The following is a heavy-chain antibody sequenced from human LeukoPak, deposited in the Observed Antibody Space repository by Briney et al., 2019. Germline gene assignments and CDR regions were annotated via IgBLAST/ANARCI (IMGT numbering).Heavy chain of an antibody. CDR2: IKEDGSEK. J-gene: IGHJ4*02. V-gene: IGHV3-7*03. CDR1: GFTFSSYA. CDR3: VRDCGFHTFDY. D-gene: IGHD2-21*01. Sequence: PGGSLRLSCAASGFTFSSYAMSWVRQAPRKGLEYVVNIKEDGSEKYYVDSVKGRFTISRDNTKNSLYLQMSSLRGDDTAVYYCVRDCGFHTFDYWGQGTLVTVSS.